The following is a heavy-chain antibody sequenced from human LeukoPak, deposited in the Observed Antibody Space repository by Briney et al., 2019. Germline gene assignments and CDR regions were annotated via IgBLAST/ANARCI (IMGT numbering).Heavy chain of an antibody. CDR3: AKKGKSLPVDY. J-gene: IGHJ4*02. V-gene: IGHV3-23*01. Sequence: GGSLRLSCAASGFTFSSYAMSWVRRAPGKGLEWVSAISGSGGSTYYADSAKGRFTISRDNSKNTLYLQMNSLRAEDTAVYYCAKKGKSLPVDYWGQGTLVTVSS. D-gene: IGHD2-21*02. CDR2: ISGSGGST. CDR1: GFTFSSYA.